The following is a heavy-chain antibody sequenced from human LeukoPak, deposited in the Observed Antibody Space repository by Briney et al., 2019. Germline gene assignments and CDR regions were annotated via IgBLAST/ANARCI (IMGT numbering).Heavy chain of an antibody. CDR1: GFTFNKYW. V-gene: IGHV3-7*01. D-gene: IGHD4/OR15-4a*01. CDR3: ARPPYGAAGY. J-gene: IGHJ4*02. Sequence: GGSLRLSCATSGFTFNKYWMSWVRQAPGKGLEWVANIDKDGSEIHYVDSVKGRFIISRDNAKTSLYLQMSSLRAEDTAVYYCARPPYGAAGYWGQGTLVIVSS. CDR2: IDKDGSEI.